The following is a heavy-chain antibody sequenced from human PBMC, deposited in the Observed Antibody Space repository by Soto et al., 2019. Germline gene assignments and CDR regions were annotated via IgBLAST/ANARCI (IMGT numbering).Heavy chain of an antibody. CDR3: ARQDIVLMVYANDY. CDR1: GGSISSSSYY. J-gene: IGHJ4*02. V-gene: IGHV4-39*01. CDR2: IYYSGST. Sequence: QLQLQESGPGLVKPSETLSLTCTVSGGSISSSSYYWGWIRQPPGKGLEWIGSIYYSGSTYYNPSLKSRVTISVDTSKIQFSLKLSSVTAADMAVYYCARQDIVLMVYANDYWGQGTLVTVSS. D-gene: IGHD2-8*01.